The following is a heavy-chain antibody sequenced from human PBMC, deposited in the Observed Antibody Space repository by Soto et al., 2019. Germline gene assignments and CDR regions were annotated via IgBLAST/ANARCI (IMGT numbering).Heavy chain of an antibody. CDR3: APSRSGGDSSDAFDI. CDR1: GYSFTIHY. V-gene: IGHV1-46*01. J-gene: IGHJ3*02. CDR2: IYPGGVNI. D-gene: IGHD2-21*02. Sequence: ASVKVSCKAIGYSFTIHYMHWVRQAPGQGLEWMGTIYPGGVNIGYAQKFKGRVTMTKDTSTSTVYMELNSLTSEDTAVYYCAPSRSGGDSSDAFDIWGQGTMVTVSS.